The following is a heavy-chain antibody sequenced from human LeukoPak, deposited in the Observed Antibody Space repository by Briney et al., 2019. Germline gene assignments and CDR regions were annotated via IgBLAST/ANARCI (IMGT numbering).Heavy chain of an antibody. CDR1: GGSISSSSYY. CDR2: IYYSGST. Sequence: SETLSHTCTVSGGSISSSSYYWGWIRQPPGKGLEWIGSIYYSGSTYYNPSIKSRVTISGDTSKTQFSLKLSSVTAADTAVYYCASDGDEGGYWGQGTLVTVSS. D-gene: IGHD4-17*01. V-gene: IGHV4-39*07. CDR3: ASDGDEGGY. J-gene: IGHJ4*02.